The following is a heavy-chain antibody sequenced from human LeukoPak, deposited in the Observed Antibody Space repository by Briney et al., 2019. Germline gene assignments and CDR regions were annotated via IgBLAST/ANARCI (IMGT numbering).Heavy chain of an antibody. CDR2: ISGSGGST. V-gene: IGHV3-23*01. D-gene: IGHD3-9*01. CDR3: AKDYDIVMYGGVFDV. J-gene: IGHJ3*01. Sequence: PGESLRLSCAVSEITFSNYAMSWVRQAPGRGLEWVSAISGSGGSTYYADSVQGRFTISRDKSKNTLYLQMNSLRAEDTAVYYCAKDYDIVMYGGVFDVWGQGTTVIVSS. CDR1: EITFSNYA.